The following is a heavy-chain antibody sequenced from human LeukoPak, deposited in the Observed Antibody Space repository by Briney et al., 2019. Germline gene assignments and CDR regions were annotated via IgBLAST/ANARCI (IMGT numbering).Heavy chain of an antibody. CDR3: ARDGYSGNDGL. J-gene: IGHJ4*02. CDR1: GYSISSSYY. CDR2: IYHSGST. Sequence: SETLSLTCTVSGYSISSSYYWSWIRQPPGKGLEWIGYIYHSGSTKYNPSLKSRVTISVDTSKNQFSLILSSVTAADTAVYYCARDGYSGNDGLWGQGTLVTVSS. V-gene: IGHV4-61*01. D-gene: IGHD5-12*01.